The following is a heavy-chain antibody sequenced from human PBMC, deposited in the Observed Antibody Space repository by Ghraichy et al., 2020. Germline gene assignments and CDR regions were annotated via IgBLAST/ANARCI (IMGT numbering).Heavy chain of an antibody. J-gene: IGHJ4*02. CDR2: ISGSGGST. CDR3: ARRPWLGDY. Sequence: GGSLRLSCAASGFTFSSYAMSWVRQAPGKGLEWVSGISGSGGSTYYADSVKGRFTISRDNSKNTLYLQMNSLRAEDTAEYYCARRPWLGDYWGQGTLVTVSS. D-gene: IGHD6-19*01. CDR1: GFTFSSYA. V-gene: IGHV3-23*01.